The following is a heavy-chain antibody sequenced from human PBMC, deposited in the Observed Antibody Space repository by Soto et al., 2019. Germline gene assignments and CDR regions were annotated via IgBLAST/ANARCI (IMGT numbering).Heavy chain of an antibody. Sequence: ASVKVSCKVSGYTLTELSMHWVRQAPGKGLEWMGGFDPEDGETIYAQKFQGRVTMTEDTSTDTAYMELSSLRSEDTAVYYCATTVTGYSYGYGYYYYGMDVWGQGTTVTVSS. CDR1: GYTLTELS. V-gene: IGHV1-24*01. CDR3: ATTVTGYSYGYGYYYYGMDV. J-gene: IGHJ6*02. CDR2: FDPEDGET. D-gene: IGHD5-18*01.